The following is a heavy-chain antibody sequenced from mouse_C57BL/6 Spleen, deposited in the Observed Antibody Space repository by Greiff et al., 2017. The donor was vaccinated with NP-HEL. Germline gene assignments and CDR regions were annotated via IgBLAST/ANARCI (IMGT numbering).Heavy chain of an antibody. Sequence: QVQLQQSGPGLVQPSQSLSITCTVSGFSLTSYGVHWVRQSPGKGLEWLGVIWRGGSTDYNAAFMSRLSITKDNSKSQVFFKMNSLQADDTAIYYCAKNRMVREDAMDYWGQGTSVTVSS. CDR2: IWRGGST. CDR1: GFSLTSYG. J-gene: IGHJ4*01. CDR3: AKNRMVREDAMDY. D-gene: IGHD2-3*01. V-gene: IGHV2-5*01.